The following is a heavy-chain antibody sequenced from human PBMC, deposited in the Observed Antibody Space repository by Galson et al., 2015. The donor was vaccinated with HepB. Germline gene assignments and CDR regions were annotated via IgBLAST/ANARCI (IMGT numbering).Heavy chain of an antibody. CDR2: IYYSGNT. J-gene: IGHJ4*02. CDR1: GVSISSCY. Sequence: SETLSLTCTVSGVSISSCYWSWIRQPPGKELEWIGYIYYSGNTNYNPSLKSRVTISLDTSKNQFSLKLSSVAAADTAVYYCASNFDYWGQGTLVTVSS. CDR3: ASNFDY. V-gene: IGHV4-59*08.